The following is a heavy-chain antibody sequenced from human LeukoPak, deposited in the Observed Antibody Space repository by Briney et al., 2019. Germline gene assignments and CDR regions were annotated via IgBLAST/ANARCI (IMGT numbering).Heavy chain of an antibody. D-gene: IGHD2-2*02. CDR2: VSGSDGNT. V-gene: IGHV3-23*01. CDR1: GFTFSSYA. Sequence: HPGGSLRLSCAASGFTFSSYAMSWVRQTPGKGLEWVSTVSGSDGNTYYADSVKGRFTISRDNSQNTLYLEMNSLRADDTAIYYCAKSRSSSSTSCYNYWGQGTLVTVSS. J-gene: IGHJ4*02. CDR3: AKSRSSSSTSCYNY.